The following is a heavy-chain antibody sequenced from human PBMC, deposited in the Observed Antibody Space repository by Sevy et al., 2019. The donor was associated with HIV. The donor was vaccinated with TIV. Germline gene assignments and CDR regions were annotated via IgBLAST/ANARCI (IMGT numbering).Heavy chain of an antibody. Sequence: GGSLRLSCAASGFPFNDHAMHWVRQVPGKGLEWVSGISWNSRNIGYADSVKGGFTISRDNARHFVYLEMDSLRHEDTAFYYCAKDINRGCDGVNCYSYYYYFYGLDVWGQGTTVTVSS. CDR3: AKDINRGCDGVNCYSYYYYFYGLDV. V-gene: IGHV3-9*01. CDR2: ISWNSRNI. D-gene: IGHD2-21*01. J-gene: IGHJ6*02. CDR1: GFPFNDHA.